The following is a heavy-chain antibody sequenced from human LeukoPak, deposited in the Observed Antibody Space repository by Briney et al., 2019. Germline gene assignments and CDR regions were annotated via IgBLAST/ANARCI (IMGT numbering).Heavy chain of an antibody. J-gene: IGHJ3*02. D-gene: IGHD6-13*01. V-gene: IGHV5-51*01. CDR1: GYSFTSYW. CDR2: IYPGDSDT. CDR3: ARRLSYSSSWNDAFDI. Sequence: GESLKISCKGSGYSFTSYWIGWVRQMPGKGLEWMGIIYPGDSDTRYSPSFQGQVTISADKSISTAYLQWSSLKASDTAMYYCARRLSYSSSWNDAFDIWGQGTMVTVSS.